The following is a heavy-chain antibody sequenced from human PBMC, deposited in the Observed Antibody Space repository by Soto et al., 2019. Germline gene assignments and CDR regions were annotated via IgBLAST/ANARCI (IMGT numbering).Heavy chain of an antibody. J-gene: IGHJ6*02. CDR1: GFTFSLYS. CDR3: ARAVTWGLDV. V-gene: IGHV3-48*02. CDR2: ISRSSTGI. D-gene: IGHD3-10*01. Sequence: EVQLVESGGGLVQPGGSLRLSCAASGFTFSLYSMRWVRQAPGKGLKWVSYISRSSTGIHYAASVKGRFSIPRDDATNSMHLQMNSLGYGDTAVHYCARAVTWGLDVWGQGTTVSISS.